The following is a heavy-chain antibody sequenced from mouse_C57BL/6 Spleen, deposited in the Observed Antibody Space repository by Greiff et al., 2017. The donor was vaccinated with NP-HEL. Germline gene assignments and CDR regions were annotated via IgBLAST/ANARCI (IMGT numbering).Heavy chain of an antibody. Sequence: QVQLQQPGAELVKPGASVKMSCKASGYTFTSYWITWVKQRPGQGLEWIGAIYPGSGSTNYNEKFKSKATLTVDTSSSTDYMQLSSLTSEDSAVYYCARGVTTDVPRCAYWGQGTLVTVSA. CDR1: GYTFTSYW. V-gene: IGHV1-55*01. D-gene: IGHD2-2*01. CDR2: IYPGSGST. CDR3: ARGVTTDVPRCAY. J-gene: IGHJ3*01.